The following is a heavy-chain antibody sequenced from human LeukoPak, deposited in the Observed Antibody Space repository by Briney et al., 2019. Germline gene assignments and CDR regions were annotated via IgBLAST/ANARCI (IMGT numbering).Heavy chain of an antibody. J-gene: IGHJ4*02. CDR2: IRSKAYGGTT. Sequence: GGSLRLSCTASGFTFGDYAMSWFRQAPGKGLEWVGFIRSKAYGGTTEYAASVKGRFTISRDDSKSIAYLQMNSLKTEDTAVYYCTRPISITMVRGPFDYWAQGTLVTVSS. CDR1: GFTFGDYA. D-gene: IGHD3-10*01. V-gene: IGHV3-49*03. CDR3: TRPISITMVRGPFDY.